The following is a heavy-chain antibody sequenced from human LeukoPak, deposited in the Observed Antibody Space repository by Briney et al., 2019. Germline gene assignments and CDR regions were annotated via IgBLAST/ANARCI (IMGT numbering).Heavy chain of an antibody. V-gene: IGHV3-23*01. D-gene: IGHD3-10*01. CDR3: AKRVVRDSMGLFDS. CDR2: ITESGYKT. CDR1: GFTFSSHG. J-gene: IGHJ4*02. Sequence: QSGGTLRLSCAASGFTFSSHGMSWVRHAPGKGLEWVSSITESGYKTYYAGSVKGRFTTSRDNSKNTLSLQMNSLRAEDTAVYYCAKRVVRDSMGLFDSWGQGALVTVSS.